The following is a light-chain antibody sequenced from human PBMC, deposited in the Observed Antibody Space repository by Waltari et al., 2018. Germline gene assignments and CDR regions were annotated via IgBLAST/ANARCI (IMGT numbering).Light chain of an antibody. CDR1: TGAVTSGHY. V-gene: IGLV7-46*01. CDR3: LLYYSGPGV. CDR2: DTS. J-gene: IGLJ3*02. Sequence: QAVVTQEPSLTVSPGGTVTPTCASSTGAVTSGHYPYWFQQKPGQAPRTLIYDTSNKHSWTPARFSGSLLGGKAALTLSGAQSEDEADYYCLLYYSGPGVFGGGTKLTVL.